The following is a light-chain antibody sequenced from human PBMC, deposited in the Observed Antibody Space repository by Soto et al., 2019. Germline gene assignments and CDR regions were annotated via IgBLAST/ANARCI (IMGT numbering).Light chain of an antibody. Sequence: EIVMTQSPATLSVSPGERATLSCRASQSVSSNLAWYQQKPGQAPRLLIYGASTRATGIPARFSGSGSGTEFTLTISSLQPDDFATYYCHQYNSNLWTFGQGTKVDIK. J-gene: IGKJ1*01. CDR1: QSVSSN. CDR2: GAS. V-gene: IGKV3-15*01. CDR3: HQYNSNLWT.